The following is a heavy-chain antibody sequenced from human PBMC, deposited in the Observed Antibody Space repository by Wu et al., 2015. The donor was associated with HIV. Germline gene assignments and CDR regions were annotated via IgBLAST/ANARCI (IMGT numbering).Heavy chain of an antibody. V-gene: IGHV1-8*02. CDR1: GYTFTGYF. CDR2: MNSNNGKT. D-gene: IGHD3-10*01. Sequence: QVQLVQSGAEVKKPGASVKVSCKASGYTFTGYFMHWVRQAPGQGLEWMGWMNSNNGKTGYGQKFQGRVAMTRNISTRTAYMELSGLKSEDTAVYYCATSYYGSGSYPTFYYYYAMDVWGQGTTVTVSS. J-gene: IGHJ6*02. CDR3: ATSYYGSGSYPTFYYYYAMDV.